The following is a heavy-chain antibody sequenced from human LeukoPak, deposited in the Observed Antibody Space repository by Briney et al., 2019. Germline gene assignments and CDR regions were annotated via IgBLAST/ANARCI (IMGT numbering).Heavy chain of an antibody. CDR2: IYYSGST. V-gene: IGHV4-39*07. D-gene: IGHD2-15*01. Sequence: SETLSLTCTVSGGSISSSSYYWGWIRQPPGKGLEWIGSIYYSGSTNFNPSLKSRVTMSVDTSKNQFSLKLSSMTAADTAVYYCARDRSYCTRDTCYYNWFDPWGPGTLVTVSS. J-gene: IGHJ5*02. CDR3: ARDRSYCTRDTCYYNWFDP. CDR1: GGSISSSSYY.